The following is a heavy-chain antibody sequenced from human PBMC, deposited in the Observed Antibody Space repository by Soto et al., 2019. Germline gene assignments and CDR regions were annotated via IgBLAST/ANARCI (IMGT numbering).Heavy chain of an antibody. CDR3: AKSLYNAQGGPNDH. CDR2: FSFYGRRENT. V-gene: IGHV3-23*01. J-gene: IGHJ4*02. D-gene: IGHD1-20*01. Sequence: EVQLLESGGGLVQPGGSLRLSCVGSGFTFSSYDMTWVRQAPGKGLEWVSSFSFYGRRENTYYADSVKGRFTISRDNSRKTVYLQMDNLRVEDTAVYYCAKSLYNAQGGPNDHWGQGTLVTVSS. CDR1: GFTFSSYD.